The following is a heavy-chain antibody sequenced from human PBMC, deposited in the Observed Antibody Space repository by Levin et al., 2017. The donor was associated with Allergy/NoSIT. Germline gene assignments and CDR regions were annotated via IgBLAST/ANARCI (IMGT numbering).Heavy chain of an antibody. D-gene: IGHD3-10*01. Sequence: ASVKVSCKTSGYTFTGYYVHWVRQAPGQGLEWMGWINPNSGGTKYAQKFQGRVTMTRDRAITTAYMELDRLGSDDTAVYYCARGGEPYYYGSGTYYGKDYWGQGTLVTVSS. CDR1: GYTFTGYY. CDR3: ARGGEPYYYGSGTYYGKDY. CDR2: INPNSGGT. V-gene: IGHV1-2*02. J-gene: IGHJ4*02.